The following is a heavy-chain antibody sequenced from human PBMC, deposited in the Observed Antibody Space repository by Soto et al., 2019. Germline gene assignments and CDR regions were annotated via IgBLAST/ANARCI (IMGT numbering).Heavy chain of an antibody. Sequence: PGESLKMFCKVSPYSFTNYWIGWMRQMPGKGLECMGIIYPGDSDTKYSPSFRGQVTISADKSISTAYLQWTSLKASDTAMYYCASLSRLELQSAFGYWGQGTLVTVSS. CDR3: ASLSRLELQSAFGY. J-gene: IGHJ4*02. CDR1: PYSFTNYW. V-gene: IGHV5-51*01. CDR2: IYPGDSDT. D-gene: IGHD1-7*01.